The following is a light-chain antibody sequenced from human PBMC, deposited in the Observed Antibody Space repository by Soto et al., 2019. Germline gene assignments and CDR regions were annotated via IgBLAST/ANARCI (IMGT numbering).Light chain of an antibody. V-gene: IGKV1-39*01. J-gene: IGKJ2*01. Sequence: DIQMTQSPSSLSASVGDRITITCRASQTISNFLNWYHQRPGKAPKLLIFGASSLQSGVPSKFTGSGSGTDFSLTISDLQPEDFAIYYCQQTYSTPYTFGQGTNLEIK. CDR3: QQTYSTPYT. CDR1: QTISNF. CDR2: GAS.